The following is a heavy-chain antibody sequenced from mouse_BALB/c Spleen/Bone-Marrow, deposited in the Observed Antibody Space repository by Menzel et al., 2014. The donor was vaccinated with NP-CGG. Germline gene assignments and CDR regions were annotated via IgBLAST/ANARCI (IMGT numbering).Heavy chain of an antibody. CDR1: GFNIKDTY. J-gene: IGHJ3*01. Sequence: VQLQQSGAELMKPGASVKLSCTASGFNIKDTYMHWVKQGPEQGLEWIGRIDPANGNTKYDPKFQGKATITADTSSNTAYLQLSSLTSEDTAVYYCARNGNYGAWFAYWGQGTLVTVSA. CDR2: IDPANGNT. CDR3: ARNGNYGAWFAY. D-gene: IGHD2-1*01. V-gene: IGHV14-3*02.